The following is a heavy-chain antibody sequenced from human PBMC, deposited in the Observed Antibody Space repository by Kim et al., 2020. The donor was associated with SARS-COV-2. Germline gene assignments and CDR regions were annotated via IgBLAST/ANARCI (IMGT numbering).Heavy chain of an antibody. J-gene: IGHJ4*02. CDR3: ARDGLTYCGGDCYLY. V-gene: IGHV1-69*01. D-gene: IGHD2-21*02. Sequence: PKFQGRVTITADESTSTAYMELSSLRSEDAAVYYCARDGLTYCGGDCYLYWGQGTLVTVSS.